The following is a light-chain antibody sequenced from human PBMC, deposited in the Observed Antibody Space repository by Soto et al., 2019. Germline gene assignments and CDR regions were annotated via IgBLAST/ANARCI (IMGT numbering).Light chain of an antibody. Sequence: EIVMTQSPAILSVSPGERATLSCRASQSVSNNLAWYQQKPGQAPRVLIYGASTRATGVPARFSGSGSGTEFTLAISSLQSEDFAVYHCQQYDTWPPRDHFGGGTKVEIK. CDR2: GAS. CDR1: QSVSNN. CDR3: QQYDTWPPRDH. V-gene: IGKV3-15*01. J-gene: IGKJ4*01.